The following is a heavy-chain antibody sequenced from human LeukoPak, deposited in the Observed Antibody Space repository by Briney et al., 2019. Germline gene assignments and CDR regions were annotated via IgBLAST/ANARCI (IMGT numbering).Heavy chain of an antibody. CDR2: IIPIFGTA. CDR3: ARDIFAVATGRWFDP. D-gene: IGHD4-23*01. J-gene: IGHJ5*02. Sequence: SVKVSCKASGYTFTSYAISWVRQAPGQGLEWMGGIIPIFGTANYAQKFQGRVTITADESTSTAYMELSSLRSEDTAVYYCARDIFAVATGRWFDPWGQGTLVTVSS. CDR1: GYTFTSYA. V-gene: IGHV1-69*13.